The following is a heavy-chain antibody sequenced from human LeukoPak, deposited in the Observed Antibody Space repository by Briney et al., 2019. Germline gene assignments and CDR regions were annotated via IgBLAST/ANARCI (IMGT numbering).Heavy chain of an antibody. CDR1: GYTFTGYY. V-gene: IGHV1-2*02. Sequence: ASVKVSCKASGYTFTGYYVHWVRQAPGQGLEWMGWTNPNNGVTSYAQKFQGRVTMTRDTSINTAYMEVSRLRSDDTAVYYCARGPTSFDPWGQGTLVTVSS. CDR3: ARGPTSFDP. CDR2: TNPNNGVT. J-gene: IGHJ5*02.